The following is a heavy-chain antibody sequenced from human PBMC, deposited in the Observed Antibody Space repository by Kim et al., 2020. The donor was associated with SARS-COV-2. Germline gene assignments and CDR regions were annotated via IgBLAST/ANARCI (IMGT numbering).Heavy chain of an antibody. CDR2: INPSGGST. J-gene: IGHJ6*02. CDR1: GYTFTSYY. V-gene: IGHV1-46*01. D-gene: IGHD6-13*01. Sequence: ASVKVSCKASGYTFTSYYTHWVRQAPGQGLEWMGIINPSGGSTSYAQKFQGRVTMTRDTSTSTVYMELSSLRSEDTAVYYCARDLGSSSWYGHYGMDVWGQGTTVTVSS. CDR3: ARDLGSSSWYGHYGMDV.